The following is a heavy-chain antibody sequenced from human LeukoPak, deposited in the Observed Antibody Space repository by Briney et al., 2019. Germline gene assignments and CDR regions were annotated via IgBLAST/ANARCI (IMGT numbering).Heavy chain of an antibody. Sequence: SETLSLTCTVSGGSISSYYWSWLRQSPGKGLEWLGYIYTSGSTNYNPSLKGRVTISVDTSKNQFSLKLSSVTAADTAVYYCARVVVVAATPNWFGPWGQGTLVTVSS. CDR1: GGSISSYY. J-gene: IGHJ5*02. D-gene: IGHD2-15*01. V-gene: IGHV4-4*09. CDR2: IYTSGST. CDR3: ARVVVVAATPNWFGP.